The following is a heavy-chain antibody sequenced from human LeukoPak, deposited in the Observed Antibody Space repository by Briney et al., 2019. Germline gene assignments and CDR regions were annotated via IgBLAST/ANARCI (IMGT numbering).Heavy chain of an antibody. Sequence: GGSLRLSCAASGFTLSSNTMNWVRPAPGKGLEWVSSISSGSTYVFYADSVKGRFTISRDNAKNSLYLQMHSLSAEDTAVYYCARYSGTYCDYWGQGTVVTVSS. V-gene: IGHV3-21*01. CDR2: ISSGSTYV. CDR3: ARYSGTYCDY. J-gene: IGHJ4*02. CDR1: GFTLSSNT. D-gene: IGHD3-10*01.